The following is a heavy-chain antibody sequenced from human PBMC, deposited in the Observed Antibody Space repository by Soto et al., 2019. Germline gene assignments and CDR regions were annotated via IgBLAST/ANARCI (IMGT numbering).Heavy chain of an antibody. D-gene: IGHD2-15*01. Sequence: SETLSLTCTVSGGSISSYYWSWIRQPPGKGLEWIGYIYYSGSTNYNPSLKSRVTISVDTSKNQFSLKLSSVTAADTAVYYCARARFHCSGGSCYENWFDPWGQGTLVTVSS. CDR2: IYYSGST. CDR3: ARARFHCSGGSCYENWFDP. J-gene: IGHJ5*02. CDR1: GGSISSYY. V-gene: IGHV4-59*01.